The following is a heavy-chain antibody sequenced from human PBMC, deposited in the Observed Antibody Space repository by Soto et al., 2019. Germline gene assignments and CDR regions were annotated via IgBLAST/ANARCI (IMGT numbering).Heavy chain of an antibody. D-gene: IGHD6-13*01. CDR1: GGSISSYY. CDR3: ARRYGSSFDY. CDR2: IYYSGST. Sequence: QVQLQESGPGRVKPSETLSLTCTVSGGSISSYYWSWIRQPPGKGLEWIGYIYYSGSTNYNPSLKRRVTISVDTSKNQFSLKLSSVTAADTAVYYCARRYGSSFDYWGQGTLVTVSS. V-gene: IGHV4-59*08. J-gene: IGHJ4*02.